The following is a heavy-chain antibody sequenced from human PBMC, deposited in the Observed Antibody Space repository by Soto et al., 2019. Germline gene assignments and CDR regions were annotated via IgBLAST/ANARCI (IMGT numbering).Heavy chain of an antibody. Sequence: PGESLKISCKGSGYSFTSYWIGWVRQMPGKGLEWMGIIYPGDSDTRYSPSFQGQVTISADKSISTAYLQWSSLKASDTVMYYCARGSWYSGSTRPFDYWGQGTLVTVSS. D-gene: IGHD1-26*01. CDR2: IYPGDSDT. J-gene: IGHJ4*02. CDR3: ARGSWYSGSTRPFDY. CDR1: GYSFTSYW. V-gene: IGHV5-51*01.